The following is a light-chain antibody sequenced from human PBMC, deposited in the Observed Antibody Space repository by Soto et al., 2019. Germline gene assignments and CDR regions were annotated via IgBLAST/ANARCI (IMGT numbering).Light chain of an antibody. V-gene: IGLV2-14*01. CDR1: MRDVGAYNL. J-gene: IGLJ3*02. Sequence: QSVLTQPASVSGSAGQSITISCSGTMRDVGAYNLVSWYQQHPGTAPKLIIYEVRNRPSGISSRFSRSRSGNTASLTISGLHSEDEGDYYCSAYTARSTLVFGGGTKLTVL. CDR2: EVR. CDR3: SAYTARSTLV.